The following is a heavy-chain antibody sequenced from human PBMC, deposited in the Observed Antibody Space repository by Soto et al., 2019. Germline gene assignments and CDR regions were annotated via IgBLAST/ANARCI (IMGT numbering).Heavy chain of an antibody. D-gene: IGHD2-8*01. CDR3: SSGHCTNGVCRGYYFDY. V-gene: IGHV3-74*01. CDR2: ISSNGSST. J-gene: IGHJ4*02. CDR1: GFTFSSYA. Sequence: GGSLRLSCAASGFTFSSYAMSWVRQAPGKGLVWVSRISSNGSSTTYADSVKGRFTISRDNAKNTLYLQMNSLRAEDTAVYYCSSGHCTNGVCRGYYFDYWGQGTLVTVSS.